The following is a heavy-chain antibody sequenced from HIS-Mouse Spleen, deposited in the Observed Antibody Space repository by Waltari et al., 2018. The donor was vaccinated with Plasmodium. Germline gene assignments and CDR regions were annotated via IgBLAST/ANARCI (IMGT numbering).Heavy chain of an antibody. CDR1: GFTFSRYS. D-gene: IGHD6-13*01. CDR2: ISSSSSYI. J-gene: IGHJ4*02. Sequence: EVQLVESGGGLVKPGGSLRLSCAASGFTFSRYSMNWVRQAQGKGLEWVSSISSSSSYIYYADSVKGRFTISRDNAKNSLYLQMNSLRAEDTAVYYCARESSSSWYFDYWGQGTLVTVSS. CDR3: ARESSSSWYFDY. V-gene: IGHV3-21*01.